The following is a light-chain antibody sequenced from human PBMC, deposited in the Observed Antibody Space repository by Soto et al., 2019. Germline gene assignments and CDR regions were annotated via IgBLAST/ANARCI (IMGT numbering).Light chain of an antibody. J-gene: IGKJ2*01. Sequence: EIVLTQSPGTLSLSPGERATLSCRVSESVDTNFAWFQQKPGQAPRLLIYDASNRATGIPARFSGSGSGTDFTLTISSLEPEDFAVYYCQQRSDWPPTFGQGTKVDIK. V-gene: IGKV3-11*01. CDR3: QQRSDWPPT. CDR1: ESVDTN. CDR2: DAS.